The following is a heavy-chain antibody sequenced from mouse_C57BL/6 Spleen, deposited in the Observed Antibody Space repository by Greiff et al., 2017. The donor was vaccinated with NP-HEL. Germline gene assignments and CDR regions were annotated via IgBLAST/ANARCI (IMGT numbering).Heavy chain of an antibody. Sequence: VQLQQSGPGLVQPSQSLSITCTVSGFSLTSYGVHWVRQSPGKGLEWLGVIWSGGSTDYNAAFISRLSISKDNSKSQVFFKMNSLQADDTAIYYCARNPYYYGSKDYAMDYWGQGTSVTVSS. D-gene: IGHD1-1*01. CDR3: ARNPYYYGSKDYAMDY. CDR1: GFSLTSYG. CDR2: IWSGGST. V-gene: IGHV2-2*01. J-gene: IGHJ4*01.